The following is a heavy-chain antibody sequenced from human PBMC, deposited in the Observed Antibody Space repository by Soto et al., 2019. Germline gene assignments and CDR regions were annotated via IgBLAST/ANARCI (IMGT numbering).Heavy chain of an antibody. CDR2: IIPIFGTA. CDR3: ASDDCSGGSCGKYYYYGMDV. Sequence: SVKVSCKASGGTFSSYAIGWVRQAPGQGLEWMGGIIPIFGTANYAQKFQGRVTITADESTSTAYMELSSLRSEDTAVYYCASDDCSGGSCGKYYYYGMDVWGQGTTVTVSS. J-gene: IGHJ6*02. CDR1: GGTFSSYA. V-gene: IGHV1-69*13. D-gene: IGHD2-15*01.